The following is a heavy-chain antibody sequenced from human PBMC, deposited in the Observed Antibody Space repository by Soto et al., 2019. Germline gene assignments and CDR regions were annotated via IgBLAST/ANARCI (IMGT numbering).Heavy chain of an antibody. CDR2: IWFDGSNK. Sequence: QVPLVESGGGVVQPGRSLRLSCAASGFSFSTYGMHWVRQAPGRGLEWVAVIWFDGSNKFYADSVKGRFTISRDNSQNMLYLQMNSLRVDDTALYSCARASGPFDMWGQGTMVTVSP. CDR3: ARASGPFDM. D-gene: IGHD3-10*01. V-gene: IGHV3-33*01. CDR1: GFSFSTYG. J-gene: IGHJ3*02.